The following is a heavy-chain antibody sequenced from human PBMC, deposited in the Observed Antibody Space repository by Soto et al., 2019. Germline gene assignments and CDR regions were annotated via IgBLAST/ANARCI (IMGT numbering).Heavy chain of an antibody. Sequence: SETLSLTCTVAGASVSSGGFSWSWIRQPPGKGLEWIGSISYSGSTPYYPSLRSRVTISVDTSKNQFSLRLNSVTAADTAIYFCARVTFLIVGSVFSTPFDFWGQGTLVTVSS. J-gene: IGHJ4*02. CDR2: ISYSGST. D-gene: IGHD1-26*01. CDR1: GASVSSGGFS. CDR3: ARVTFLIVGSVFSTPFDF. V-gene: IGHV4-61*08.